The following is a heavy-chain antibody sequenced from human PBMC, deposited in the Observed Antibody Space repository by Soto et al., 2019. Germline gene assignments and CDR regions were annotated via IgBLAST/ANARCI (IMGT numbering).Heavy chain of an antibody. CDR1: NGSISNFY. Sequence: QVQLQESGPGLVKPSETLSLTCTVSNGSISNFYWNWIRQSAGKELEWIGRIHGSGSATYNPSLRRRVTMSVDTSEHQFSLKVNSVTGAEKGVYYCARSSHKESWVDHWGHGTLVTVSS. D-gene: IGHD6-13*01. CDR2: IHGSGSA. CDR3: ARSSHKESWVDH. V-gene: IGHV4-4*07. J-gene: IGHJ5*02.